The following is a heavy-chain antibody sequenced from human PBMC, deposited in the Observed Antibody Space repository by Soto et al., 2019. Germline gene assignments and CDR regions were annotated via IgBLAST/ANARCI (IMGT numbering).Heavy chain of an antibody. CDR2: ISAYNGNT. J-gene: IGHJ5*02. V-gene: IGHV1-18*01. D-gene: IGHD3-3*01. CDR3: ARDFWSGYFISNWFDP. CDR1: GYTCTSYG. Sequence: ASVKVACKASGYTCTSYGISWVRQAPGQGLEWMGWISAYNGNTNYAQKLQGRVTMTTDTSTSTAYMELRSLRSDDTAVYYCARDFWSGYFISNWFDPWGQGTLVTVSS.